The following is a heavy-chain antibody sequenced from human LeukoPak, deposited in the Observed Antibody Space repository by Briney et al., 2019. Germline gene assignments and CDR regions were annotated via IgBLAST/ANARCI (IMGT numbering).Heavy chain of an antibody. CDR1: GGSFSGYY. CDR2: INHSGST. J-gene: IGHJ4*02. D-gene: IGHD5-24*01. Sequence: PSETLSLTCAVYGGSFSGYYWSWIRQPPGKGLEWIGEINHSGSTNYNPSLKSRVTISVDTSKNQFSLKLSSVTAADTAVYYCARGIEMATISPGYWGQGTLVTSST. V-gene: IGHV4-34*01. CDR3: ARGIEMATISPGY.